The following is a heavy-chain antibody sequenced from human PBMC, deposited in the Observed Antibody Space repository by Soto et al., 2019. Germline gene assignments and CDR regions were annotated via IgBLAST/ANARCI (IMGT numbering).Heavy chain of an antibody. CDR1: GFSFSTYS. CDR3: AREETAWPLAYGLDV. D-gene: IGHD2-21*02. V-gene: IGHV3-21*01. J-gene: IGHJ6*02. Sequence: GGSLRLSCAASGFSFSTYSMNWVRQAPGKGLEWVSSISTRGEVYYADSVKGRFTISRDNSKNSVSLQMNSLRGDDTAVYYCAREETAWPLAYGLDVWGQGTTVTV. CDR2: ISTRGEV.